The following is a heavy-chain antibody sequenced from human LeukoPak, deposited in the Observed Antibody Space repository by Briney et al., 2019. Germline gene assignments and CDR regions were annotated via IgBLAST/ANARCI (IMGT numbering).Heavy chain of an antibody. J-gene: IGHJ4*02. D-gene: IGHD3-22*01. CDR3: ARGDYDSSGYFDY. CDR2: IYHSGST. V-gene: IGHV4-30-2*01. CDR1: GGSISGGGYS. Sequence: SQTLFLTCAVSGGSISGGGYSWSWIRQPPGKGLEWIGYIYHSGSTYYNPSLKSRVTISVDRSKNQFSLKLSSVTAADTAVYYCARGDYDSSGYFDYWGQGTLVTVSS.